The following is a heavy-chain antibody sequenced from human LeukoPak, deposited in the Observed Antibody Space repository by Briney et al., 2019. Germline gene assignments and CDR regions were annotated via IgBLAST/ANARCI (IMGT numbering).Heavy chain of an antibody. CDR3: ARRGGITIFGVVMSYFDY. CDR2: MYYSGST. Sequence: SETLSLTCTVSGGSISSSSYYWGWIRQPPGKGLEWIGSMYYSGSTYYNPSLKSRVTISVDTSKNQFSLKLSTVTAADTAVYYCARRGGITIFGVVMSYFDYWGQGTLVTVSS. V-gene: IGHV4-39*01. CDR1: GGSISSSSYY. D-gene: IGHD3-3*01. J-gene: IGHJ4*02.